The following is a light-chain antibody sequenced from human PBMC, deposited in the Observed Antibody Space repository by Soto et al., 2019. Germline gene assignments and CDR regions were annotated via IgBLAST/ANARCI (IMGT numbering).Light chain of an antibody. CDR1: QSVSSSY. CDR3: QQYNIWPPYT. J-gene: IGKJ2*01. V-gene: IGKV3-20*01. Sequence: EIVLTQSPGTLSLSPGERATLSCRASQSVSSSYLAWYQQKPGQAPRLLLYGASSRATGIPDRFSGSGSGTDFTLTISRLEPEDFALYYCQQYNIWPPYTFGQGTKVEIK. CDR2: GAS.